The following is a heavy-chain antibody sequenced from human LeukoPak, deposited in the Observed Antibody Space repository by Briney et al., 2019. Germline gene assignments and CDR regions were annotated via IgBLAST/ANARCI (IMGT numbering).Heavy chain of an antibody. Sequence: GGSLRLSCAASGFTFSDFWMSWVRQAPGKGLEWVANIKEDGSEKNCVDSVKGRFTISRDNAKNSLYLQMNSLRAEDTAVYYCARGNSINRHFYAFDVWGQGTTVTVSS. CDR2: IKEDGSEK. J-gene: IGHJ6*02. D-gene: IGHD4-23*01. CDR1: GFTFSDFW. V-gene: IGHV3-7*03. CDR3: ARGNSINRHFYAFDV.